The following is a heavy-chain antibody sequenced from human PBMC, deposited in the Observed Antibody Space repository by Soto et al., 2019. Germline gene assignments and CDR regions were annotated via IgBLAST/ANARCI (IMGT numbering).Heavy chain of an antibody. V-gene: IGHV3-48*01. CDR1: GFTFSSYS. CDR2: ISSSTSTI. Sequence: EVQLVESGGGLVQPGGSLRLSCAASGFTFSSYSMNWVRQAPGKGLEWGSYISSSTSTIYYADSVKGRFTISRDNAKNSLYLQMNSLRAEDTAVYYCATDKGRSPLDYWGQGTLVTVSS. J-gene: IGHJ4*02. D-gene: IGHD2-15*01. CDR3: ATDKGRSPLDY.